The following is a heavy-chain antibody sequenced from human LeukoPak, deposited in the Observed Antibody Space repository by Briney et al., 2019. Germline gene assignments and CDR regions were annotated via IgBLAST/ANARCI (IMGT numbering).Heavy chain of an antibody. CDR3: AREAYGDYLRRWYFDL. J-gene: IGHJ2*01. CDR1: GFTFSDYY. Sequence: GGSLRLSCAASGFTFSDYYMSWIRQAPGKGLEWVSYISSSSSYTNSADSVKGRFTISRGNAKNSLYLQMNSLRAEDTAVYYCAREAYGDYLRRWYFDLWGRGTLVTVSS. V-gene: IGHV3-11*06. D-gene: IGHD4-17*01. CDR2: ISSSSSYT.